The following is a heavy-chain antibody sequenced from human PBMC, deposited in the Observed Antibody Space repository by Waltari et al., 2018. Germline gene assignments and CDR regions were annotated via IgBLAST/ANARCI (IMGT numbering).Heavy chain of an antibody. CDR3: ARGFPISMDQGIIIEDY. Sequence: QVQVVQSGAEVRKPGASVKVSCRASGYTFTGSSMHWVRQAPGQGPEWMGRINPNSGGTNYAQKFQGRVTMTSDTSISTVYMELSSLRPDDTAVYYCARGFPISMDQGIIIEDYWGQGTLVTVSS. CDR1: GYTFTGSS. J-gene: IGHJ4*02. CDR2: INPNSGGT. D-gene: IGHD3-10*01. V-gene: IGHV1-2*06.